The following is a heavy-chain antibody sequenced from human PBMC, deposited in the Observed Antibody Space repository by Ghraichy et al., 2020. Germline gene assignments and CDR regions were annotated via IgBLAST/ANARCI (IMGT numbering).Heavy chain of an antibody. D-gene: IGHD1-7*01. CDR2: IYYSGST. CDR1: GGSISSYY. V-gene: IGHV4-59*01. CDR3: ARGLIGFELELHRGMDV. J-gene: IGHJ6*02. Sequence: SQTLSLTCTVSGGSISSYYWSWIRQPPGKGLEWIGYIYYSGSTNYNPSLKSRVTISVDTSKNQFSLKLSSVTAADTAVYYCARGLIGFELELHRGMDVWGQGTTVTVSS.